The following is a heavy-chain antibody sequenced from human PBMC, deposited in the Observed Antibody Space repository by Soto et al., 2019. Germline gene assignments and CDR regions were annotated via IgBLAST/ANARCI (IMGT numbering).Heavy chain of an antibody. V-gene: IGHV3-30*02. J-gene: IGHJ4*02. CDR3: AKDKKLVLDY. CDR2: IRYDGSNK. Sequence: QVQLVESGGGVVQPGRSLRLSCVASGFTFSGYGMHWVRQAPGKGLEWVAIIRYDGSNKYYADSVKGRFTISRDNSKNTLYLQMNSLRAEDTAVYYCAKDKKLVLDYWGQGTLVTVSS. D-gene: IGHD6-6*01. CDR1: GFTFSGYG.